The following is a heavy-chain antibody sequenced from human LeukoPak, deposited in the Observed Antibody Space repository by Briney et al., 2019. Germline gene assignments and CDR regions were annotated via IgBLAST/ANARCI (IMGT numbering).Heavy chain of an antibody. CDR3: ARDSYSGSYYY. D-gene: IGHD1-26*01. Sequence: ASVKVSCDASGYTFTGYYIHWVRQAPGQGHEWMGWMNHNVGGRNYAQQFQDRVTMTHDTSISTAYMELSSLRSDVSAVYYWARDSYSGSYYYWGQGTLVTVSS. J-gene: IGHJ4*02. V-gene: IGHV1-2*02. CDR2: MNHNVGGR. CDR1: GYTFTGYY.